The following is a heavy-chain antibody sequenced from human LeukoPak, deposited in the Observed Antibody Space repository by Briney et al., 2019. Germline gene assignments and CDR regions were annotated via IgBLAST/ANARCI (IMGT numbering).Heavy chain of an antibody. CDR2: IYHSGST. CDR3: ARDLGGSYELGY. Sequence: SETLSLTCAVSGGSISSGGYYWSWIRQPPGKGLEWIGYIYHSGSTYYNPSLKSRVTISVDRSKNQFSLKLSSVTAADTAVYYCARDLGGSYELGYWGQGTLVTVSS. CDR1: GGSISSGGYY. V-gene: IGHV4-30-2*01. D-gene: IGHD1-26*01. J-gene: IGHJ4*02.